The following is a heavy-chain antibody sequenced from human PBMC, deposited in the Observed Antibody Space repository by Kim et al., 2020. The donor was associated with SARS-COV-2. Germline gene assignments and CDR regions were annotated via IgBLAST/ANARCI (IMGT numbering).Heavy chain of an antibody. Sequence: GGSLRLSCAASGFTFSDHYMTWIRQAPGKGLEWVSSISTSSVYTNYADSVKGRFTISRDNVKNLLYLQMNSVRAEDTAVYYCVRDSEKIWFGELHSDYWGQGPLVSVSS. D-gene: IGHD3-10*01. CDR2: ISTSSVYT. J-gene: IGHJ4*02. CDR3: VRDSEKIWFGELHSDY. V-gene: IGHV3-11*05. CDR1: GFTFSDHY.